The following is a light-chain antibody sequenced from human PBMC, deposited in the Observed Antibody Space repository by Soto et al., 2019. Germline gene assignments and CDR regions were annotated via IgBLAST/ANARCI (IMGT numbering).Light chain of an antibody. CDR1: QSVSSN. Sequence: EIVMTQSPATLSVSPGERAPLSCRASQSVSSNLAWYQQKPGPAPRLLIYGASTRATGIPARFSGSGSGTEFTLTISSLQSEDFAVYYCQQYNNWPFTFGPGTKVDIK. CDR3: QQYNNWPFT. CDR2: GAS. J-gene: IGKJ3*01. V-gene: IGKV3-15*01.